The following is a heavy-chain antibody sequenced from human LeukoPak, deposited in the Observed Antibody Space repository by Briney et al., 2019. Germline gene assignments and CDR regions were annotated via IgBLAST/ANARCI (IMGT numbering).Heavy chain of an antibody. V-gene: IGHV1-18*01. J-gene: IGHJ4*02. D-gene: IGHD3-22*01. CDR2: ISGKKGDT. CDR1: GYIFTSYG. Sequence: GASVKISCKTSGYIFTSYGISWVRQAPGQGLEWMGWISGKKGDTKYAQKFQGRVTMTTDTSTNTAYVELRSLRSDDTAVYYCARDPHYDSSGYLYFTFDYWGQGTLVTVSS. CDR3: ARDPHYDSSGYLYFTFDY.